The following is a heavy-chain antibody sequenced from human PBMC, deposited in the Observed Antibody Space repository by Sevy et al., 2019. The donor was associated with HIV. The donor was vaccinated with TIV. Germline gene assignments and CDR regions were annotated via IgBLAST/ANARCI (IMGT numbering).Heavy chain of an antibody. J-gene: IGHJ6*02. CDR1: GFNFRSFA. CDR2: ISYDGSNK. CDR3: ARDVDTSMVTGYYSNGMDL. D-gene: IGHD5-18*01. V-gene: IGHV3-30-3*01. Sequence: GGSLRRSCAASGFNFRSFAMHWVRQAPGKGLEWVAVISYDGSNKYYADSVKGRFTISRDNSQNTPYLQMNSRRPEDTAVYFCARDVDTSMVTGYYSNGMDLWGQGTTVTVSS.